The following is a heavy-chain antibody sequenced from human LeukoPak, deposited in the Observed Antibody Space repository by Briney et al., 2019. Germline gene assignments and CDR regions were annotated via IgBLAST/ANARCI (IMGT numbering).Heavy chain of an antibody. D-gene: IGHD3-10*01. V-gene: IGHV4-59*08. CDR3: ARHPGSSYFWVDP. J-gene: IGHJ5*02. CDR1: DGSISSYY. CDR2: IYYSGST. Sequence: SETLSLTCTVSDGSISSYYWSWIRQPPGKGLEWIGYIYYSGSTNYNPSLKSRVTISVDTSKNQFSLKLSSVTAADTAVYYCARHPGSSYFWVDPWGQGTLVTVSS.